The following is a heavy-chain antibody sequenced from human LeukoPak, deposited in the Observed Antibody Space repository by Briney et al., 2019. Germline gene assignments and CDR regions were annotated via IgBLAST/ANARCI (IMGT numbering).Heavy chain of an antibody. CDR1: GFTFTTYS. Sequence: GGSLRLSCAASGFTFTTYSMNWDRQALGKGLEWVSYISSTSSTMYYADSVKGRFTISRDNAKNSLYLQMNSLRAEDTAVYYCTREYSGSSGRAFDIWGQGTMVTVSS. CDR2: ISSTSSTM. V-gene: IGHV3-48*01. D-gene: IGHD6-6*01. J-gene: IGHJ3*02. CDR3: TREYSGSSGRAFDI.